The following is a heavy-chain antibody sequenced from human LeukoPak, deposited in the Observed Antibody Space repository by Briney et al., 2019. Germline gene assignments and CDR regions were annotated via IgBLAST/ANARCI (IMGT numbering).Heavy chain of an antibody. CDR3: ARGNSEEAFDY. J-gene: IGHJ4*02. V-gene: IGHV4-30-4*01. Sequence: SQTLSLTCTVSGGSISSGDYYWSWIRQPPGKGLEWIGYIYYSGSTYYNPSLKSRVTISLDTSKNQFSLKLSSVTAADTAVYYCARGNSEEAFDYWGQGTLVTVSS. CDR1: GGSISSGDYY. CDR2: IYYSGST.